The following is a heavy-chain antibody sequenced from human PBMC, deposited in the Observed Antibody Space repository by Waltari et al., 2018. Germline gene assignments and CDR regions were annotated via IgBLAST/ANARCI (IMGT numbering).Heavy chain of an antibody. J-gene: IGHJ4*02. D-gene: IGHD1-1*01. V-gene: IGHV3-23*01. Sequence: EVQLLESGAIFVQAAGSRILLSAAFGFTFSSYAFSWVRQAPGKGLEWVSGISASGGSKYYSASVKGRFTISRDNSRNTLYLQMDSLRADDTAVYYCAKGAQTTKDSHLDHWGQGTLVTVSS. CDR2: ISASGGSK. CDR3: AKGAQTTKDSHLDH. CDR1: GFTFSSYA.